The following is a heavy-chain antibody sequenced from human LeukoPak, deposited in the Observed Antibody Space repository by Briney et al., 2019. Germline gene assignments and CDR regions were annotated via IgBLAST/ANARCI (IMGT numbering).Heavy chain of an antibody. Sequence: PSETLSLTCAVYGGSFSGYYWSWLRQPPGKGLEWIGEINHSGSTNYNPSLKSRVTISVDTSKNQFSLKLSSVTAADTAVYYCARARPYYYDSSGYHLDAFDIWGQGTMVTVSS. D-gene: IGHD3-22*01. CDR2: INHSGST. J-gene: IGHJ3*02. CDR3: ARARPYYYDSSGYHLDAFDI. V-gene: IGHV4-34*01. CDR1: GGSFSGYY.